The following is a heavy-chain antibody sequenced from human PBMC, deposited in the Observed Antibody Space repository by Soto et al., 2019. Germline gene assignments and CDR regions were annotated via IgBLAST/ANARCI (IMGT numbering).Heavy chain of an antibody. D-gene: IGHD3-10*01. CDR1: GFTFSSYA. CDR3: AKDRFGYPPYYFDY. Sequence: PGGSLRLSCAASGFTFSSYAMGGVRQAPGKGLERVSASSGGGGSTYYADSVKGRFTISRDNSKNTLYLQLNSLRAEATAVYYCAKDRFGYPPYYFDYWGQGTLVTVSS. J-gene: IGHJ4*02. CDR2: SSGGGGST. V-gene: IGHV3-23*01.